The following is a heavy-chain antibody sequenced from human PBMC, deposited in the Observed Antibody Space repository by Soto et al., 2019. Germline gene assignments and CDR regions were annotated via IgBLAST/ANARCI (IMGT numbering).Heavy chain of an antibody. Sequence: QVQLQESGPGLVKPSETLSLTCNVSGGAITSDFWSWIRQPPGKGLEWIGYVYYSGAADYNPSLKLRVTISIATSKTHFSLRLASATAADTGVYYCARDHGSYPNTWGQGILVTVSS. CDR2: VYYSGAA. CDR3: ARDHGSYPNT. J-gene: IGHJ1*01. D-gene: IGHD3-16*02. CDR1: GGAITSDF. V-gene: IGHV4-59*01.